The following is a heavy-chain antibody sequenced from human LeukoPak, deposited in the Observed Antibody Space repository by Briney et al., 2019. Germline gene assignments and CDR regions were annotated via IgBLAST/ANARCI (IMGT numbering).Heavy chain of an antibody. J-gene: IGHJ4*02. CDR3: ARLRGVTGSYFDY. CDR2: IYYSGST. CDR1: GGSISSYY. Sequence: SETLSLTCTVSGGSISSYYWGWIRQPPGKGLEWIGSIYYSGSTYYNPSLKGRVTISVDTSKNQFSLKLSSVTAADTAVYYCARLRGVTGSYFDYWGQGTLVTVS. V-gene: IGHV4-39*07. D-gene: IGHD1-20*01.